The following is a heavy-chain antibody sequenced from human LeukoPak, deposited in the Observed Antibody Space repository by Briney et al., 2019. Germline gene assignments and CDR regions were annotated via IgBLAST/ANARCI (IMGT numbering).Heavy chain of an antibody. CDR1: GYTLTSYY. J-gene: IGHJ6*02. D-gene: IGHD2-15*01. Sequence: ASVKVSCKASGYTLTSYYMHWVRQAPGQGLEWMGIINPSGGSTSYAQKFQGRVTMTRDTSTSTVYMELGSLRSEDTAVYYCARGGGGYKYGMDVWGQGTTVTVSS. V-gene: IGHV1-46*01. CDR3: ARGGGGYKYGMDV. CDR2: INPSGGST.